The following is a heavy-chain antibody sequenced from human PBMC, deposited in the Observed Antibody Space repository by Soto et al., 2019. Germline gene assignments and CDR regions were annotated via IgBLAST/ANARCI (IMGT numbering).Heavy chain of an antibody. V-gene: IGHV3-30-3*01. CDR2: ISYDGSNK. CDR3: AKDIRIAAAGTGYFDY. J-gene: IGHJ4*02. Sequence: GGSLRLSCAASGFTFSSYAMHWVRQAPGKGLEWVAVISYDGSNKYYADSVKGRFTISRDNSKNTLYLQMNSLRAEDTAVYYCAKDIRIAAAGTGYFDYWGQGTRVTVSS. CDR1: GFTFSSYA. D-gene: IGHD6-13*01.